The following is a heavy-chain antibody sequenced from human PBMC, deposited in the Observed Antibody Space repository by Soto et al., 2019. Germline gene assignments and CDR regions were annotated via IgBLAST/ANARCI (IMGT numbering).Heavy chain of an antibody. CDR2: ISRSSSYI. V-gene: IGHV3-21*01. CDR3: ARENWVVGTSGGMDV. Sequence: EVQLVESGGGLVKPGGSLRLSCAASGFTFSSYSMNCVRQAPGKGLEWGSSISRSSSYINYSDTVKGRFTIARDNAKNSLYLQMNSLLAEGTAVYYCARENWVVGTSGGMDVWGQGTTVTVSS. J-gene: IGHJ6*02. CDR1: GFTFSSYS. D-gene: IGHD1-26*01.